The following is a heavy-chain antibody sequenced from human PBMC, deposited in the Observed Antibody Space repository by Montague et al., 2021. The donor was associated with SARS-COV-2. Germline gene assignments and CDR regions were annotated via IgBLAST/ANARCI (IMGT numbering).Heavy chain of an antibody. J-gene: IGHJ4*02. V-gene: IGHV3-74*01. CDR3: VRPPRGGYNYPFDY. Sequence: SLRLSCAASGFTFSSYWMHWVRQAPGKGLVWVSCINSDGSITTYAESVKGRFTISRDNAKNTVYMQMNSLRAEDTAVSYCVRPPRGGYNYPFDYWGLGTLVTVSS. CDR2: INSDGSIT. CDR1: GFTFSSYW. D-gene: IGHD5-24*01.